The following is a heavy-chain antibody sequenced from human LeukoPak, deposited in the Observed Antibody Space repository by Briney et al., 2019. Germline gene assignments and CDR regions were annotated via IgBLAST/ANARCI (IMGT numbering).Heavy chain of an antibody. CDR3: AKGSWGYYYYIDV. Sequence: GGSLRLSCGASGFTFSSYAMNWVRQAPGKGREWVSSISGSGGSTYYADSVKSRFTIFRGNSKTTLYLQTNSLRAEDTALYYCAKGSWGYYYYIDVWGKGTTVTFSS. V-gene: IGHV3-23*01. CDR2: ISGSGGST. CDR1: GFTFSSYA. D-gene: IGHD3-16*01. J-gene: IGHJ6*03.